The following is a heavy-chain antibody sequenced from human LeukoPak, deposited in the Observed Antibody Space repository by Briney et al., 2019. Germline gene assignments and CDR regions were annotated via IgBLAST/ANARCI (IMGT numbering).Heavy chain of an antibody. V-gene: IGHV3-7*01. CDR1: GFTFSSYW. CDR3: AREGYDSSGYYPTDY. CDR2: IKQDGSEK. J-gene: IGHJ4*02. Sequence: GGSLRLSCAASGFTFSSYWMSWVRQAPGKGLEWVANIKQDGSEKYYVDSVKGRFTISRDNAKNSLYLQMNSLRAEDTAVYYCAREGYDSSGYYPTDYWGQGTQVTVPS. D-gene: IGHD3-22*01.